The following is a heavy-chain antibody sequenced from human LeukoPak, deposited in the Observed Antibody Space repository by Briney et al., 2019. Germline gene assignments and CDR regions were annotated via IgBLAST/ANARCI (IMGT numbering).Heavy chain of an antibody. CDR1: GGSINSYS. D-gene: IGHD3-10*01. CDR2: IYYSGST. Sequence: SETLSLTCTVSGGSINSYSWSWIRQPPGKGLEWIGYIYYSGSTNYNPSLKSRVTISGDTSKNQFSLKLSSVTAADTAVYYCARGRVDGTYDYWGQGTLVTVSS. V-gene: IGHV4-59*12. J-gene: IGHJ4*02. CDR3: ARGRVDGTYDY.